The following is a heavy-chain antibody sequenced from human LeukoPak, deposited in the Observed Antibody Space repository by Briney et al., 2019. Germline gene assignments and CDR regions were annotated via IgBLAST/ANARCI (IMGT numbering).Heavy chain of an antibody. CDR3: ARAVELYYDNSGYYSDPYFDY. V-gene: IGHV4-38-2*02. CDR2: IYHSGGT. Sequence: KTSETLSLTRTVSGNSIRRGYYWGWIRQTPGKGLQWIGSIYHSGGTYYEPSLKSRVTISVDTSRNQFSLKMSSVTAADTAVFYCARAVELYYDNSGYYSDPYFDYWGQGTLVTVSS. J-gene: IGHJ4*02. D-gene: IGHD3-22*01. CDR1: GNSIRRGYY.